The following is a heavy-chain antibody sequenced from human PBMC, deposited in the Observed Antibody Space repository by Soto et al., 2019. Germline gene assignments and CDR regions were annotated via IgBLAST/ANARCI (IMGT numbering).Heavy chain of an antibody. CDR3: ARVRYCTSGVCFILGPGMDV. CDR1: GFTFSSYS. Sequence: PGGSLRLSCAASGFTFSSYSMNWVRQAPGKGLEWVSSISSSSSYIYYADSVKGRFTISRDNAKNSLYLQMNSLRAEDTAVYYCARVRYCTSGVCFILGPGMDVWGQGTTVTVSS. D-gene: IGHD2-8*01. CDR2: ISSSSSYI. V-gene: IGHV3-21*01. J-gene: IGHJ6*02.